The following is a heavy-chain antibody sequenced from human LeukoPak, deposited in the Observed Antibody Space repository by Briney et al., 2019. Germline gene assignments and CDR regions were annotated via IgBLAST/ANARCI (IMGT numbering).Heavy chain of an antibody. CDR1: GYTFTGFH. J-gene: IGHJ3*02. CDR2: INPNSGGT. Sequence: ASVKVSCKASGYTFTGFHMHWVRQAPGQGLEWMGWINPNSGGTNYAQKFQGRVTMTRDTSISAAYMELSRLRSDDTAVYYCARAQDYYDSSGYPDNAFDIWGQGTMVTVSS. V-gene: IGHV1-2*02. CDR3: ARAQDYYDSSGYPDNAFDI. D-gene: IGHD3-22*01.